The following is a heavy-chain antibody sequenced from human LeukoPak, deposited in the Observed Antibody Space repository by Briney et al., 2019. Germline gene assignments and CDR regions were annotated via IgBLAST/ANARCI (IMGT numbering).Heavy chain of an antibody. D-gene: IGHD4-23*01. CDR1: GDSISSYH. Sequence: SETLSLTCTVSGDSISSYHWSWLRQPAGKGLEWIGRIHTSGSTNYNPSLKSRVTMSVDMSMQQFSLKLKSVTAADTAVYYCAGMTTVVYNIDYWGQGTLVTVSS. CDR3: AGMTTVVYNIDY. J-gene: IGHJ4*02. CDR2: IHTSGST. V-gene: IGHV4-4*07.